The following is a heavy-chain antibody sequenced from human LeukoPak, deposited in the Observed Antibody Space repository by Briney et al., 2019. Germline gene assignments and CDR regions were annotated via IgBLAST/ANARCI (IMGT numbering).Heavy chain of an antibody. V-gene: IGHV1-69*05. CDR3: ARGEVATKLGFDY. D-gene: IGHD5-12*01. J-gene: IGHJ4*02. CDR1: GVTFSSYA. CDR2: IIPIFGTA. Sequence: SVKVSCKASGVTFSSYAISWVRQAPGQGLEWMGGIIPIFGTANYAQKFQGRVTITTDESTSTAYMELSSLRSEDTAVYYCARGEVATKLGFDYWGQGTLVTVSS.